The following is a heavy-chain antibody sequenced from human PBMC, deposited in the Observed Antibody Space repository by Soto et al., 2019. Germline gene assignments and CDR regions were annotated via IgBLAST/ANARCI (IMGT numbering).Heavy chain of an antibody. CDR1: GGTFSSHS. V-gene: IGHV1-69*01. CDR3: AREVGYGDFSAALLD. D-gene: IGHD4-17*01. Sequence: VQLMQSGAEVKKPGSSVKVSCKASGGTFSSHSINWVRQAPGQGLEWMGGVISLFGTANYAHNFKGRVTITADHSTSTAYMELNSLRSDDTAVYYCAREVGYGDFSAALLDWGQGTLFTVSS. CDR2: VISLFGTA. J-gene: IGHJ4*02.